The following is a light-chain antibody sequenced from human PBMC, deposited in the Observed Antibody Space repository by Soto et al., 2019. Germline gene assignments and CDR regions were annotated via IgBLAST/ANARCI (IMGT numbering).Light chain of an antibody. CDR1: SSNIGSNY. J-gene: IGLJ2*01. CDR2: RND. CDR3: AAWDDSLSAVV. V-gene: IGLV1-47*01. Sequence: QSVLTQPPSASGTPGQRVTISCSGSSSNIGSNYVYWYQQFPGSAPKLLIYRNDQRPSGVPARFSGSKSGTSASLAISGPRSEDEADYYWAAWDDSLSAVVFGGGTKLTVL.